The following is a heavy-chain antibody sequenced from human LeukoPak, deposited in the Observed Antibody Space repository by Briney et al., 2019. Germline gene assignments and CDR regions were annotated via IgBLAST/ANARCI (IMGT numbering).Heavy chain of an antibody. V-gene: IGHV3-23*01. CDR2: ISGGFSGT. CDR3: TTGGYYLATTWFDS. CDR1: GFTFSNYA. Sequence: GGSLRLSCAASGFTFSNYAMSWVRQAPGKGLEWVSTISGGFSGTYYADSVKGRFTISRDNSKNTLYLQMNSLRAEDTAVYYCTTGGYYLATTWFDSWGQGTLVTVPS. J-gene: IGHJ5*01. D-gene: IGHD2/OR15-2a*01.